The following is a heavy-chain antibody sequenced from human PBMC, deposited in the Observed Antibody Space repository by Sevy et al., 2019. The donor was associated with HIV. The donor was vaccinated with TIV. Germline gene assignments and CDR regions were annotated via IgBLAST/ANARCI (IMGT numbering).Heavy chain of an antibody. CDR3: ARGSSSWYNLYYYYYMDV. CDR1: GFPFRSYW. Sequence: GGSLRLSCAASGFPFRSYWMSWVRQAPGKGLEWVANIKEDGSEKHYVDSVKGRFTISRDNAKNSLFLQMNSLRAEDTAVYYCARGSSSWYNLYYYYYMDVWGKGTTVTVSS. D-gene: IGHD6-13*01. CDR2: IKEDGSEK. J-gene: IGHJ6*03. V-gene: IGHV3-7*03.